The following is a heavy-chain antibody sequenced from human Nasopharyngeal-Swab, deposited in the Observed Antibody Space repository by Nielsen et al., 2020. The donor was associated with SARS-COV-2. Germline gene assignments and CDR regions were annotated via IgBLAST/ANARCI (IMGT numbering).Heavy chain of an antibody. D-gene: IGHD3-10*01. CDR1: GGSISSSSYY. V-gene: IGHV4-61*01. Sequence: GSLRLSCTVSGGSISSSSYYWSWIRQPPGKGLEWIEYIYYSGSTNYSPSLKSRVTISVDTSKNQFSLKLSSVTAADTALYYCAKDLAYGSGSIVYGMDVWGQGTTVTVSS. J-gene: IGHJ6*02. CDR2: IYYSGST. CDR3: AKDLAYGSGSIVYGMDV.